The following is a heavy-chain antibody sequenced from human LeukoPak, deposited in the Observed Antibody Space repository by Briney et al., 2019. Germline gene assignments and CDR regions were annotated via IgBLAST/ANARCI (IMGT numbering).Heavy chain of an antibody. V-gene: IGHV4-59*01. Sequence: SETLSLTCTVSGGSISSYYWSWIRQPPGKGLEWIGYIYYSGSTNYNPSLKSRVIISVDTSKNQFSLKLSSVTAADTAVYYCARIDTVTTSNYWGQGTLVTVSS. J-gene: IGHJ4*02. D-gene: IGHD4-17*01. CDR2: IYYSGST. CDR1: GGSISSYY. CDR3: ARIDTVTTSNY.